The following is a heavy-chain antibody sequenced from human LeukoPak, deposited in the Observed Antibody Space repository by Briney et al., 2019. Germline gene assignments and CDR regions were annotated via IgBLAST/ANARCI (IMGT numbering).Heavy chain of an antibody. D-gene: IGHD3-10*01. V-gene: IGHV3-23*01. CDR1: GFTFSDYA. CDR2: IKNGAHTT. CDR3: AREYYGCFDY. J-gene: IGHJ4*02. Sequence: GGSLRLSCAVSGFTFSDYAMSWVRQPPGKGLEWVSTIKNGAHTTNYADSVKGRPTISRDDSMNTLFLQMNSLRAEDTAVYYCAREYYGCFDYWGQGALVTVSS.